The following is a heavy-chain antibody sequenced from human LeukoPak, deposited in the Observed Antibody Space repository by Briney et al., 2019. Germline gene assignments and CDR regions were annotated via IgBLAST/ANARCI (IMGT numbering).Heavy chain of an antibody. D-gene: IGHD3-3*01. CDR2: SDRDGIRR. J-gene: IGHJ4*02. V-gene: IGHV3-74*01. CDR3: VASRWSGALDF. Sequence: GGSLRLSCAGSGIRFADHWMLWVRQAPGKGLAWVSRSDRDGIRREYADYVKGRFTIPRDNAKNVVYLEMHSLKDEDTAVYYCVASRWSGALDFWGQGSLVTVSS. CDR1: GIRFADHW.